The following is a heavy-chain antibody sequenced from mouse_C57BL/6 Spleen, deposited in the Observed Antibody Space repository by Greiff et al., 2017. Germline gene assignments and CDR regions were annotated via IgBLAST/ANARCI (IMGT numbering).Heavy chain of an antibody. D-gene: IGHD1-1*01. CDR1: GFTFSSYA. CDR2: ISDGGSYT. CDR3: ARGRITTRYFDY. J-gene: IGHJ2*01. Sequence: EVKLMESGGGLVKPGGSLKLSCAASGFTFSSYAMSWVRQTPEKRLEWVATISDGGSYTYYPDNVKGRFTISRDNAKNNLYLQMSHLKSEDTAMYYCARGRITTRYFDYWGQGTTLTVSS. V-gene: IGHV5-4*03.